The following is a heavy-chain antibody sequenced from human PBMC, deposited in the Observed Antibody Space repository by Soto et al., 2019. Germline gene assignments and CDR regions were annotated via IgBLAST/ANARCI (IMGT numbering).Heavy chain of an antibody. CDR2: ISSNSAYI. D-gene: IGHD6-19*01. V-gene: IGHV3-21*01. Sequence: LRLSCAASGFTFRSFTMNWVRQAPGKGLEWVSTISSNSAYIYYTDALRGRFTISRDNAKNSLHLQMSSLRAEDTAAYYCARGGSGWRAFDIWGQGTMVTVSS. J-gene: IGHJ3*02. CDR1: GFTFRSFT. CDR3: ARGGSGWRAFDI.